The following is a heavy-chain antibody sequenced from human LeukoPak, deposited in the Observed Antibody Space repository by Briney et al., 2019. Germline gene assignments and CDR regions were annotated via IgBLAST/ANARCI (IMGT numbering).Heavy chain of an antibody. V-gene: IGHV3-30*02. D-gene: IGHD3-10*01. J-gene: IGHJ4*02. CDR1: GFTFSSYG. CDR3: AKKDGAYYYGSGTGIDY. Sequence: GGSLRLSCAASGFTFSSYGMHWVRQAPGKGLEWVAFIRYDGSNKYYADSVKGRFTISRDNSKNTLYLQMNSLRPEDTAVYYCAKKDGAYYYGSGTGIDYWGQGTLVTVSS. CDR2: IRYDGSNK.